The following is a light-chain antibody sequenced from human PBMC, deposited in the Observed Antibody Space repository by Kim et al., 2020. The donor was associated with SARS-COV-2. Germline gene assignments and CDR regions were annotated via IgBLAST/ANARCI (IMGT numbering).Light chain of an antibody. CDR3: QTWGTGFRV. V-gene: IGLV4-69*02. CDR1: SGHSSYA. CDR2: LNSDGSH. Sequence: QLVLTQSPSASASLGASVRLTCTLRSGHSSYAIAWHQQQPEKGPRYLMKLNSDGSHSKGDGIPDRFSGSSPGAERYLTISSLQSEDEADYYCQTWGTGFRVFGGGTQLTVL. J-gene: IGLJ3*02.